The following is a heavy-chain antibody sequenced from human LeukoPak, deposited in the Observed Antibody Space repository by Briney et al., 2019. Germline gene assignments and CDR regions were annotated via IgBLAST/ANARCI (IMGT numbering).Heavy chain of an antibody. CDR3: ARVQEGGLLWFGELLYNWFDP. J-gene: IGHJ5*02. CDR1: GGSFSGYY. CDR2: INHSVST. V-gene: IGHV4-34*01. D-gene: IGHD3-10*01. Sequence: KPSETLSLTCAVYGGSFSGYYWSWIRQPPGKGLEWNGEINHSVSTNYNPSLKSRVTVSVDTSKNQYSLKLSSVTAADTAVYYCARVQEGGLLWFGELLYNWFDPWGQGTLVTVSS.